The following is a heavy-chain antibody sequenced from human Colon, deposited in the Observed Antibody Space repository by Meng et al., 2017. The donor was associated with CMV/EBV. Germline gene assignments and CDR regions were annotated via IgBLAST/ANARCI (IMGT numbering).Heavy chain of an antibody. Sequence: SCAASGFTFSSYAMSWVRQAPGKGLEWVSVIYSGGSSTYYADSVKGRFTISRDNSKNTLYLQMNSLRADDTAVYYCAKRQDSSGWWGGGYYGMDVWGQGTTVTVSS. CDR1: GFTFSSYA. D-gene: IGHD6-19*01. CDR3: AKRQDSSGWWGGGYYGMDV. CDR2: IYSGGSST. J-gene: IGHJ6*02. V-gene: IGHV3-23*03.